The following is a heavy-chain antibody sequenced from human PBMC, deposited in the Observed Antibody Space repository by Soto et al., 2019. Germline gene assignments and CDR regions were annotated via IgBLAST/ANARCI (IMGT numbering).Heavy chain of an antibody. Sequence: QVQLQESGPGLVKPSETLSLSCTVSNGSISNYYWNWIRRTAGNRLEWIGRVYSSWSASYNPSLSSRVTMSVDTSKNQFSLNLHSVTAADTAVYYCARSGNKESWFDPWGQGTLGTVSS. CDR3: ARSGNKESWFDP. CDR2: VYSSWSA. J-gene: IGHJ5*02. CDR1: NGSISNYY. D-gene: IGHD6-25*01. V-gene: IGHV4-4*07.